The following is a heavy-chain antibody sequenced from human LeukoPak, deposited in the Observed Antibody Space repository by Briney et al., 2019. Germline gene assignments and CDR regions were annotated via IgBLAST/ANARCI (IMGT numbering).Heavy chain of an antibody. V-gene: IGHV4-39*01. CDR1: GGSISSSSYY. Sequence: PSETLSLTCTVSGGSISSSSYYWGWLRQPPGTWLEWLGSIYYSGSTNYNPSLKSRVTISVDTSKNQFSLKLSSVTAADTAVYYCARQGCTNGVCYGFSSWGQGTLVTVSS. D-gene: IGHD2-8*01. CDR2: IYYSGST. CDR3: ARQGCTNGVCYGFSS. J-gene: IGHJ5*02.